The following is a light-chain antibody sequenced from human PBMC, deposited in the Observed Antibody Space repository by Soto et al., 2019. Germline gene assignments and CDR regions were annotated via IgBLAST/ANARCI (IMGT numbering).Light chain of an antibody. V-gene: IGKV3-15*01. CDR1: QSVSSN. J-gene: IGKJ4*01. Sequence: EIVMTQSPATLSVSPGERATLSCRASQSVSSNLAWYQQKPGQAPRLLIYGASTRATGIPARFSGSGSGTEFTLTISSLQSEDFAVYYCQQYNNGLTFGGGTKVAIK. CDR3: QQYNNGLT. CDR2: GAS.